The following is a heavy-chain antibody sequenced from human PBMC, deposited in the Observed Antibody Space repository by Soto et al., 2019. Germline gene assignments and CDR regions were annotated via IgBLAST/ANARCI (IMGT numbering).Heavy chain of an antibody. V-gene: IGHV2-5*02. CDR1: GFSLDTSGVG. CDR3: SHMESRVASYGLDV. J-gene: IGHJ6*02. CDR2: SYWDDDK. Sequence: QITLKESGPTLVKPTQTLTLTCTFSGFSLDTSGVGVAWIRQPPGKALEWLTLSYWDDDKRYSPSLRSRLTITKDNSKNRVVLTMTNMDPVDTATYYCSHMESRVASYGLDVWGQGTTVTVSS. D-gene: IGHD3-3*01.